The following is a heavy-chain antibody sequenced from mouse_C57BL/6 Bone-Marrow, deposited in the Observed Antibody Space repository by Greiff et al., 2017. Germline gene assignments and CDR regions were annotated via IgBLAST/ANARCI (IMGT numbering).Heavy chain of an antibody. CDR2: SRNKANDYTT. D-gene: IGHD4-1*01. CDR3: ARANWHYWYFDV. CDR1: GFTFSDFY. J-gene: IGHJ1*03. V-gene: IGHV7-1*01. Sequence: EVKVVESGGGLVQSGRSLRLSCATSGFTFSDFYMEWVRQAPGKGLEWIAASRNKANDYTTEYSASVKGRFIVSRDTSQSILYLQMNALRAEDTAIYYCARANWHYWYFDVWGTGTTVTVSS.